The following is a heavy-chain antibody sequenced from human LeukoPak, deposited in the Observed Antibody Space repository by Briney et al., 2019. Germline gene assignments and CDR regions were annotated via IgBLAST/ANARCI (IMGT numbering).Heavy chain of an antibody. Sequence: GGSLRLSCEASGFTFSSYAMHWVRQAPGKGLEWVAVISYDGSNTNYADSVTGRFTISRDTCANTLYLQMNSLRAEDTAVYYCARDLYGDSAHLGYWGQGTLVTVSS. CDR3: ARDLYGDSAHLGY. V-gene: IGHV3-30*04. J-gene: IGHJ4*02. D-gene: IGHD4-17*01. CDR2: ISYDGSNT. CDR1: GFTFSSYA.